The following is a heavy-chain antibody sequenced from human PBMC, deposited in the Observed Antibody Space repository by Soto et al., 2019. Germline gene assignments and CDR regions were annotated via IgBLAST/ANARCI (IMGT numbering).Heavy chain of an antibody. CDR1: GFTFSSYA. CDR2: ISGSGGST. Sequence: GGSLRLSCAASGFTFSSYAMSWVRQAPGKGLEWVSAISGSGGSTYYADSVKGRFTISRDNSKNTLYLQMNSLRAEDTAVYYCAKEGVYGESPYYYYYMDVWGKGTTVTVSS. J-gene: IGHJ6*03. V-gene: IGHV3-23*01. D-gene: IGHD4-17*01. CDR3: AKEGVYGESPYYYYYMDV.